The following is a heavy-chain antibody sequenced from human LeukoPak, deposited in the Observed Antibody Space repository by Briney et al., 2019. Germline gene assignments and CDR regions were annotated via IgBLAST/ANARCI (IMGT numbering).Heavy chain of an antibody. CDR1: GFTFSSYW. CDR3: ARDYYDSSGYYLDY. CDR2: IKQDGSEK. D-gene: IGHD3-22*01. Sequence: GGSLRLSCAASGFTFSSYWMSWVRQAPGKGLEWVANIKQDGSEKYYVDSVKGRFTISRDNAKDSLYLQMNSLRAEDTAVYYCARDYYDSSGYYLDYWGQGTLVTVSS. V-gene: IGHV3-7*01. J-gene: IGHJ4*02.